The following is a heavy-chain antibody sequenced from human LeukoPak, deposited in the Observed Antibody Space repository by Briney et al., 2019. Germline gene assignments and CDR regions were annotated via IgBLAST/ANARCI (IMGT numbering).Heavy chain of an antibody. J-gene: IGHJ5*02. Sequence: SETLSLTCAVYGESLSDYYWNWFRQPPGKGLEWIAEINPSGNTRYNPSLKSRVTISVDTSKNHFSLRLTSVTAADTAMYYCAGGRGTWGQGTLVTVSS. V-gene: IGHV4-34*01. CDR1: GESLSDYY. CDR3: AGGRGT. D-gene: IGHD3-10*01. CDR2: INPSGNT.